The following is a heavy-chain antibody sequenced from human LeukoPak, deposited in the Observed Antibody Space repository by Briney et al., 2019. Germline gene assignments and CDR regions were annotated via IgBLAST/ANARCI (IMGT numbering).Heavy chain of an antibody. CDR3: ATGRFVVTAPYHPLGAFDI. CDR2: FDPEDGET. Sequence: AASVKVSCKVSGYTLTELSMHWVRQAPGKGLEWMGGFDPEDGETIYAQKFQGRVTMTEDTSTDTAYMELSSLRSEDTAMYYCATGRFVVTAPYHPLGAFDIWGQGTMVTVSS. V-gene: IGHV1-24*01. CDR1: GYTLTELS. D-gene: IGHD2-21*02. J-gene: IGHJ3*02.